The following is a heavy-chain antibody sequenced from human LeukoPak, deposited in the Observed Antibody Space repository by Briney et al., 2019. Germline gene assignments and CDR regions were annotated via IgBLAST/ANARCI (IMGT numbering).Heavy chain of an antibody. CDR1: GGSFSGYY. CDR3: ARGAPPQN. Sequence: PSETLSLTCAVYGGSFSGYYWSWIRQPPGKGLEWIGEINHSGSTNYNPSLKSRVTISVDTSKNQFSLNLTSVTAADTAVYYCARGAPPQNWGRGALVTVSS. CDR2: INHSGST. J-gene: IGHJ4*02. V-gene: IGHV4-34*01.